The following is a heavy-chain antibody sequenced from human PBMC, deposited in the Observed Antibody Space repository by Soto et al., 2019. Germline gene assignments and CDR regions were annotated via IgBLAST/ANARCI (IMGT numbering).Heavy chain of an antibody. CDR3: ARDYYYDRDAFDI. CDR2: IIPIFGTA. J-gene: IGHJ3*02. V-gene: IGHV1-69*13. Sequence: RASVKVSCKASGGTFSSYAISWVRQASGQGLEWMGGIIPIFGTANYAQKFQGRVTITADESTSTAYMELSSLRSEDTAVYYCARDYYYDRDAFDIWGQGTMVTVSS. CDR1: GGTFSSYA. D-gene: IGHD3-22*01.